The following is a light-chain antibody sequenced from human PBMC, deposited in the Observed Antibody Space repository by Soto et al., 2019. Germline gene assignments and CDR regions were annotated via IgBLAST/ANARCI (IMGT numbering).Light chain of an antibody. V-gene: IGKV3-11*01. J-gene: IGKJ4*01. Sequence: EIVVTQSPAALSLSPGERATLSCRTSQSVSSSLAWYQHKPGQAPRLLIYDASNRATGIPARFSGSGSGTDFTLTISSLQPEDCAVYYCQQRSYLFTFGGGTKVDI. CDR2: DAS. CDR3: QQRSYLFT. CDR1: QSVSSS.